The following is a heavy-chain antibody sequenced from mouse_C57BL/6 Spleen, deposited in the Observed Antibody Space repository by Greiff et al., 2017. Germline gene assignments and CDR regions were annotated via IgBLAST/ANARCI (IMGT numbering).Heavy chain of an antibody. V-gene: IGHV5-4*01. J-gene: IGHJ2*01. CDR3: AREYYYGSSRDYFDY. Sequence: VQLKESGGGLVKPGGSLKLSCAASGFTFSSYAMSWVRQTPEKRLEWVATISDGGSYTYYPDNVKGRFTISRDNAKNNLYLQMSHLKSEDTAMYYCAREYYYGSSRDYFDYWGQGTTLTVSS. D-gene: IGHD1-1*01. CDR2: ISDGGSYT. CDR1: GFTFSSYA.